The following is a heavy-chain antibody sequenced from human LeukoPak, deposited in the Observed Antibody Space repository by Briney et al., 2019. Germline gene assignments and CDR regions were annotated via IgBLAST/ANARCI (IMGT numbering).Heavy chain of an antibody. D-gene: IGHD5-12*01. Sequence: PGGSLRLSCAASGFTFSSYWMSWVRQAPGKGLEWVANIKQDGSEKYYVDSVKGRFTISRDNAKNSLYLQMNSLRAEDTALYYCAKDWFGYSGYDYIFDYWGQGTLVTVSS. J-gene: IGHJ4*02. CDR2: IKQDGSEK. CDR1: GFTFSSYW. CDR3: AKDWFGYSGYDYIFDY. V-gene: IGHV3-7*01.